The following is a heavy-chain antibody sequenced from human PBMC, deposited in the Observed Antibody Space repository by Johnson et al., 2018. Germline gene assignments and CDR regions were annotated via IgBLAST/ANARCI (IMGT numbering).Heavy chain of an antibody. D-gene: IGHD4-17*01. CDR2: IKQDGSEK. CDR3: ARVETTVTTYGMDV. J-gene: IGHJ6*02. CDR1: GFTFRSYW. Sequence: VQLLESGGGLVQXGGSLRLXCAASGFTFRSYWMSWVRQAPGKGLEWVANIKQDGSEKYYVDSVKGRFTISRDNAKNSLYLQMNSLRAEDTAVYYCARVETTVTTYGMDVWGQGTAVTVSS. V-gene: IGHV3-7*01.